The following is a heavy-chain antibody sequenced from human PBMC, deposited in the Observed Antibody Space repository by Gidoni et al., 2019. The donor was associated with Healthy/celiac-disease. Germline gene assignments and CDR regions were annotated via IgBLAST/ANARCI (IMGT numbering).Heavy chain of an antibody. Sequence: QVQLQESGPGLVKPSGTLSLTCAVSGGSIRSRNWWGWVRQPPGKGLEWIGEIYPSGSTNYNPSLKSRVTISVDKSKNQFSLKLSSVTAADTAVYYCARSNYGSGSYSPTLDYWGQGTLVTVSS. CDR3: ARSNYGSGSYSPTLDY. J-gene: IGHJ4*02. D-gene: IGHD3-10*01. V-gene: IGHV4-4*02. CDR1: GGSIRSRNW. CDR2: IYPSGST.